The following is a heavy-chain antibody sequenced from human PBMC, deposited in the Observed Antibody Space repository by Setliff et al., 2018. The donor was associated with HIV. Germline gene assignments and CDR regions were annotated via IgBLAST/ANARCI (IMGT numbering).Heavy chain of an antibody. J-gene: IGHJ4*02. CDR1: GGTVNSGGYY. Sequence: PSETLSLTCTVSGGTVNSGGYYWSWILQHQGKGLEWIGFIYHRGNTHYNSSLKSRLTISVDTSKNQLSLKLTSVTAADTAVYFCARVALAGMSARPFYFDYWGQGALVTVSS. D-gene: IGHD6-6*01. V-gene: IGHV4-31*03. CDR3: ARVALAGMSARPFYFDY. CDR2: IYHRGNT.